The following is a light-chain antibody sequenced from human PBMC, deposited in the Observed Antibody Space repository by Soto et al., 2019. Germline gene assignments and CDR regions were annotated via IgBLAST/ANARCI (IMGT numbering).Light chain of an antibody. Sequence: DIQMTQSPSSLSASVGDRVTITCRASQGISNFLAWYQHKPGKVPKLLIYAASTLQSGVPSRFSGSGAETDCTLTISSLQREDVATYYCQKYKSAPSLTFGGGTKVEIK. CDR3: QKYKSAPSLT. V-gene: IGKV1-27*01. J-gene: IGKJ4*01. CDR2: AAS. CDR1: QGISNF.